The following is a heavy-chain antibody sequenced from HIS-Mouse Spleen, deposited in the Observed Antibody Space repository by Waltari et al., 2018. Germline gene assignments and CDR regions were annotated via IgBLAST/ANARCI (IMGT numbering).Heavy chain of an antibody. Sequence: QLQLQESGPGLVKPSETLSLTCTVSGGSISSSSYYWGWNRQPPGKGLEWIGSSYYSVSTYYNPSLTSRVTISVDTSKNQFSLKLSSVTAADTAVYYCARLTAAGTYWGQGTLVTVSS. D-gene: IGHD6-13*01. V-gene: IGHV4-39*07. CDR2: SYYSVST. J-gene: IGHJ4*02. CDR3: ARLTAAGTY. CDR1: GGSISSSSYY.